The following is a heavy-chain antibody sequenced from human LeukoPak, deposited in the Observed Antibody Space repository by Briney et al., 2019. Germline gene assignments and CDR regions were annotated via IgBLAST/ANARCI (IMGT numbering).Heavy chain of an antibody. CDR2: IYYSGST. D-gene: IGHD3-22*01. Sequence: SETLSLTCTVSGGSISSYYWSLIRQPPGKGLEWIGYIYYSGSTNYDPSLKSRVTISLDTSKNQFSLRLSSVTAADTAVYYCARAPHDTSGYSEYYFDYWGQGTLVTVSS. CDR3: ARAPHDTSGYSEYYFDY. J-gene: IGHJ4*02. CDR1: GGSISSYY. V-gene: IGHV4-59*01.